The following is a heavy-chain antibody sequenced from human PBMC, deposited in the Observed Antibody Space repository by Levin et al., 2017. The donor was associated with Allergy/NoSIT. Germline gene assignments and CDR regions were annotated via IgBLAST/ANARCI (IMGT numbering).Heavy chain of an antibody. J-gene: IGHJ5*02. CDR2: VYWDDYK. V-gene: IGHV2-5*02. Sequence: SGPTLVKPTQTLTLTCNFSGFSLTPSGEGVGWIRQPPGKALEWLALVYWDDYKRYSPSLKSRLTITKDTSKKQVVLIMTNMDPVDTATYYCAHGPSHVRAPLRFGPWGQGILVTVSS. D-gene: IGHD1-14*01. CDR3: AHGPSHVRAPLRFGP. CDR1: GFSLTPSGEG.